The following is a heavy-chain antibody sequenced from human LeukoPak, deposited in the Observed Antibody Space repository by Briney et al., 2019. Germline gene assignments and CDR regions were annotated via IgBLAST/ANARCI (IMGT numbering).Heavy chain of an antibody. Sequence: ASVKVSCKDSGYTFTSYDINWVRQATGQGLEWMGWMNPNSGNTGYAQKFQGRVTMTRNTSISTAYMELSSLRSEDTAVYYCARGGGWNDVGVQFYYYYGMDVWGQGTTVTVSS. D-gene: IGHD1-1*01. CDR3: ARGGGWNDVGVQFYYYYGMDV. J-gene: IGHJ6*02. V-gene: IGHV1-8*01. CDR2: MNPNSGNT. CDR1: GYTFTSYD.